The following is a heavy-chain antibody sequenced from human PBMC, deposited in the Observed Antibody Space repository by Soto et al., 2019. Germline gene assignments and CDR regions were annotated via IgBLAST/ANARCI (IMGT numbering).Heavy chain of an antibody. V-gene: IGHV3-23*01. CDR3: VRDRGYPDSFDV. CDR2: ISGSGIST. Sequence: GGSLRLSYVASGFIFSNFVMNWVRQAPGKGLEWVSGISGSGISTPYADSVKGRFTISRDNAKNTLYLQMHSLRAEDTALYFCVRDRGYPDSFDVWGRGTMVTVSS. CDR1: GFIFSNFV. D-gene: IGHD1-1*01. J-gene: IGHJ3*01.